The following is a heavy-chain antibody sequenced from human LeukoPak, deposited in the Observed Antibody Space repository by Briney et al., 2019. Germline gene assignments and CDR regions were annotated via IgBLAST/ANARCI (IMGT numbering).Heavy chain of an antibody. V-gene: IGHV4-39*01. CDR1: GGSFSSYY. CDR3: ARLPWFGEPYYFDY. CDR2: IYYSGST. J-gene: IGHJ4*02. D-gene: IGHD3-10*01. Sequence: SETLSLTCAVYGGSFSSYYWGWIRQPPGKGLEWIGSIYYSGSTYYNPSLKSRVTISVDTSKNQFSLKLSSVTAADTAVLYCARLPWFGEPYYFDYWGQGTLVTVSS.